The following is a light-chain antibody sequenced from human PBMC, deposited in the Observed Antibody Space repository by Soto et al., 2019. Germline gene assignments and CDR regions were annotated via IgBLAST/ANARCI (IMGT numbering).Light chain of an antibody. CDR2: DTS. J-gene: IGKJ5*01. CDR3: QQRSNWPHT. V-gene: IGKV3-11*01. CDR1: QSVSSY. Sequence: EIVLTPSPATLSVSPVERATLSCRASQSVSSYLAWYQHKPGQAPRLLIYDTSNRATGIPARFSGSGSGTDFTLTISSLEPEDFAVYYCQQRSNWPHTFGQGTRLEIK.